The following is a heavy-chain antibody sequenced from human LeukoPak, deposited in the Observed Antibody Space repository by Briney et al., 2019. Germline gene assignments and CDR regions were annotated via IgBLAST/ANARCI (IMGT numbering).Heavy chain of an antibody. D-gene: IGHD4-11*01. J-gene: IGHJ4*02. CDR1: GYIFTGYY. CDR3: ATGTMTTYNY. CDR2: VNPNSGDT. V-gene: IGHV1-2*02. Sequence: ASVKVSCKASGYIFTGYYIHWVRQAPGQGLESMGWVNPNSGDTSYAQNFQGRVAMTRDTSIDTAYMELSRLRSDDTAVYYCATGTMTTYNYWGQGTLVTVSS.